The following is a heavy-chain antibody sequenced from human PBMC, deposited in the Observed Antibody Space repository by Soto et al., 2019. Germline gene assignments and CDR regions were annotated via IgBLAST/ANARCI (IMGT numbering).Heavy chain of an antibody. CDR2: ISYDGSNK. CDR3: AKGVLWSLPYYYYYYGMDV. J-gene: IGHJ6*02. D-gene: IGHD3-10*01. V-gene: IGHV3-30*18. CDR1: GFTFSSYG. Sequence: TGGSLRLSCAASGFTFSSYGMHWVRQAPGKGLEWVAVISYDGSNKYYADSVKGRFTISRDNSKNTLYLQMNSLRAEDTAVYYCAKGVLWSLPYYYYYYGMDVWGQGTTVTVSS.